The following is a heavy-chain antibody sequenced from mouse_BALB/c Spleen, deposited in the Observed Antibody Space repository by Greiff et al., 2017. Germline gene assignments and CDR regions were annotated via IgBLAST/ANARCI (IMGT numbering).Heavy chain of an antibody. CDR1: GFTFSDYY. CDR2: ISDGGSYT. Sequence: VQLKESGGGLVKPGGSLKLSCAASGFTFSDYYMYWVRQTPEKRLEWVATISDGGSYTYYPDSVKGRFTISRDNAKNNLYLQMSSLKSEDTAMYYCARGGNYGFDYWGQGTTLTVSS. J-gene: IGHJ2*01. CDR3: ARGGNYGFDY. D-gene: IGHD2-1*01. V-gene: IGHV5-4*02.